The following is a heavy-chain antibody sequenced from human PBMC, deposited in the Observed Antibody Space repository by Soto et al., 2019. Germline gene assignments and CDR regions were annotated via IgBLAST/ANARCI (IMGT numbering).Heavy chain of an antibody. J-gene: IGHJ4*02. Sequence: GGSLRLSCAASGFTFSSYAMHWVRQAPGKGLEWVAVISYDGSNKYYADSVKGRFTISRDNSKNTLYLQMNSLRAEDTAVYYCARRNGYNYYFDYWGQGTLVTVSS. CDR2: ISYDGSNK. D-gene: IGHD5-12*01. CDR3: ARRNGYNYYFDY. CDR1: GFTFSSYA. V-gene: IGHV3-30*04.